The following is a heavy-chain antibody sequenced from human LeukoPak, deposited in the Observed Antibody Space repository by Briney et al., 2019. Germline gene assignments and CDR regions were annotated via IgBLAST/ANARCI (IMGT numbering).Heavy chain of an antibody. V-gene: IGHV3-48*02. D-gene: IGHD1-1*01. CDR2: IRTTAEGAKYA. Sequence: PGGSLRLSCATSGFSFTDYPMNWVRQAPGKGLEWISNIRTTAEGAKYAYYADSVKGRVTISRDDGKNTLYLHMNSLRDDDTAVYYCARHEVQLEPFDYWGQGTLVTVSS. J-gene: IGHJ4*02. CDR1: GFSFTDYP. CDR3: ARHEVQLEPFDY.